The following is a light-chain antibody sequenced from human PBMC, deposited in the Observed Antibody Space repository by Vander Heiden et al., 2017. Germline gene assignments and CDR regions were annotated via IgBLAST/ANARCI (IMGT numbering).Light chain of an antibody. J-gene: IGKJ5*01. CDR3: QQDDNHLHT. Sequence: DIHMTQFPSSLSASVGDRVTITCQASQDISNYLNWYQQKPGKAPKLLIYDASNLETGVPSRFSGRASVTDFTFTISSLQPEALATYYCQQDDNHLHTFGQGTRLEIK. CDR2: DAS. V-gene: IGKV1-33*01. CDR1: QDISNY.